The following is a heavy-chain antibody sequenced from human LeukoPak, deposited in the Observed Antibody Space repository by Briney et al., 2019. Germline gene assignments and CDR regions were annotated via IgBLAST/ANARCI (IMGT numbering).Heavy chain of an antibody. J-gene: IGHJ4*02. D-gene: IGHD3-22*01. V-gene: IGHV3-72*01. CDR3: ARSYYYGGSSYYIDY. Sequence: GGSLRLSCAASGFTSSDHYMDWVRQAPGKGLEWVGRTGNKANSYSTEYAASVKGRFIISRDASKNSLYLQMNTLKTEDTAVYYCARSYYYGGSSYYIDYWGQGTLVTVSS. CDR1: GFTSSDHY. CDR2: TGNKANSYST.